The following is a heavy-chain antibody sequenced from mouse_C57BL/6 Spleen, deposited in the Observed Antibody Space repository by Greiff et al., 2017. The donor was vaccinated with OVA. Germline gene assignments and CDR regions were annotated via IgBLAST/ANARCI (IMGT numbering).Heavy chain of an antibody. CDR2: IDPSDSYT. Sequence: VQLQQPGAELVMPGASVKLSCKASGYTFTSYWMHWVKQRPGQGLEWIGEIDPSDSYTNYNQKFKGKSTLTVDKSSSTAYMQLSGLTSEDSAVYYCARRGRKDYAMDYWGQGTSVTVSS. J-gene: IGHJ4*01. CDR3: ARRGRKDYAMDY. V-gene: IGHV1-69*01. CDR1: GYTFTSYW.